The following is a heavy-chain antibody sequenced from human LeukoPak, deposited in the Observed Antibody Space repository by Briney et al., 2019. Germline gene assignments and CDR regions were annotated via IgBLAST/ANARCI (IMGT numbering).Heavy chain of an antibody. CDR1: GGSFSGYY. CDR2: INHSGST. J-gene: IGHJ2*01. Sequence: PSETLSLTCAVYGGSFSGYYWSWIRQPPGKGLEWIGEINHSGSTNYNPSLKSRVTISVDTSKNQFSLKLSSVTAADTAVYYCARRYYGSGSYRLRYFDLWGHGTLVTVSS. D-gene: IGHD3-10*01. V-gene: IGHV4-34*01. CDR3: ARRYYGSGSYRLRYFDL.